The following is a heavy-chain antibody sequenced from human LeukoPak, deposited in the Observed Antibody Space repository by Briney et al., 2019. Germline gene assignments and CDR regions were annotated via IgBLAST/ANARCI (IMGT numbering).Heavy chain of an antibody. Sequence: ASVKVSCKASGYTFTIYYMHWVRQAPGQGLEWMGWINPNSGATTYAQRFQGRVTMTRDTSISTAYMELSGLTSDDTGVYYCARNPPYCTSTDCYNDYWGQGTLVTSPQ. J-gene: IGHJ4*02. V-gene: IGHV1-2*02. CDR3: ARNPPYCTSTDCYNDY. CDR1: GYTFTIYY. CDR2: INPNSGAT. D-gene: IGHD2-2*02.